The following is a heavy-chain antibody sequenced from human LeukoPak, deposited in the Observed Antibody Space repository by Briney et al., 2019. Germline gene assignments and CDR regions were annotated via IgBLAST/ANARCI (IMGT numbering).Heavy chain of an antibody. CDR1: GFIFDEYA. Sequence: WSLRLSCVASGFIFDEYAMLWIRQVPLEALGWGSGLTWNSGRIDFADSVKGRFTISRDNAKNSLYLQMNSLRAEDTALYYCAKGNGYSIGRDPFDIWGQGTMVTVSS. J-gene: IGHJ3*02. D-gene: IGHD5-24*01. V-gene: IGHV3-9*01. CDR3: AKGNGYSIGRDPFDI. CDR2: LTWNSGRI.